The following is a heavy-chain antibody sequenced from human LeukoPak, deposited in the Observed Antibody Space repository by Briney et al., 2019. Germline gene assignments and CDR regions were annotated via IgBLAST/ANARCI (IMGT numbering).Heavy chain of an antibody. CDR3: AREYPNSSAWSSDY. CDR2: IYTSGNT. V-gene: IGHV4-4*07. J-gene: IGHJ4*02. CDR1: GGSMSPYY. D-gene: IGHD6-19*01. Sequence: SEPLSLTCTVSGGSMSPYYWSWIRQPAGRGLEWIGRIYTSGNTNYNPSLKSRVTMSVDTSKNYFSLKLSSVTAADTALYYCAREYPNSSAWSSDYWGQGTLVTVSS.